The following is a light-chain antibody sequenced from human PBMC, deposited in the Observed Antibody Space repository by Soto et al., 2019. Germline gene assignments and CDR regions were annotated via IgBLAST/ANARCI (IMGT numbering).Light chain of an antibody. J-gene: IGLJ3*02. CDR2: EVS. Sequence: QSALTQPPSASGSPGQSVTISCTGTSSDVGGYNFVSWYQQHPGKAPKFMIYEVSKRPSGVPDRFSGSKSGNTASLTVSGLQAEDEADYYCSSYAGGIKWVFDGGTKLTVL. CDR3: SSYAGGIKWV. CDR1: SSDVGGYNF. V-gene: IGLV2-8*01.